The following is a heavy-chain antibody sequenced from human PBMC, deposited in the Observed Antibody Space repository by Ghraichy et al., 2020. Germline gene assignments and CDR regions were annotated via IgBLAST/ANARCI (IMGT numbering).Heavy chain of an antibody. D-gene: IGHD3-3*01. Sequence: GGSLRLSCAASGFTFSNYWMIWVRQAPGKGLEWVANIKQDGSEKYYVDSLKGRFTISRDNAKNSVYLQMNSLRAEDTAVYYCARSLPGQCLLLPGFGVVLDNWGQGTLVTVSS. J-gene: IGHJ4*02. CDR2: IKQDGSEK. CDR3: ARSLPGQCLLLPGFGVVLDN. V-gene: IGHV3-7*04. CDR1: GFTFSNYW.